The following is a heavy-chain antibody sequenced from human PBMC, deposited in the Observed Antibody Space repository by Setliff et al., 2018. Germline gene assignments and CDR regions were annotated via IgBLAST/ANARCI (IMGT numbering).Heavy chain of an antibody. CDR2: IYSGDRNT. J-gene: IGHJ3*02. CDR1: GFTFSTYA. V-gene: IGHV3-23*03. Sequence: PGGSLRLSCAASGFTFSTYAMSWVRQAPGKGLEWVSTIYSGDRNTFYTESVKGRFTISRDNSRNTLDLQMNSLRPEDTAVYYCAKDYYEFWSGYPTNAFDIWGQGTMVTVSS. CDR3: AKDYYEFWSGYPTNAFDI. D-gene: IGHD3-3*01.